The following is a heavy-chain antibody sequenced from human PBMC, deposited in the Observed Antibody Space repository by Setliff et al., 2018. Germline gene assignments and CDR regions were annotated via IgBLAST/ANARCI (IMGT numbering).Heavy chain of an antibody. V-gene: IGHV4-34*01. Sequence: SETLSLTCAVYDGSLSGYYWSWIRQPPGKGLEWIGEINQSGTTVRRPSLKSRLTMSVDTSKNQFSLKLTSVTAADTAVYYCARESAGDESVRHLYYTDVWSRGTTVTVSS. CDR1: DGSLSGYY. J-gene: IGHJ6*03. CDR2: INQSGTT. D-gene: IGHD1-1*01. CDR3: ARESAGDESVRHLYYTDV.